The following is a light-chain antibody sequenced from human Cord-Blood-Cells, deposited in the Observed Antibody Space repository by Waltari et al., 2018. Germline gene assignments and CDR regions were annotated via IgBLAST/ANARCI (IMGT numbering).Light chain of an antibody. J-gene: IGLJ3*02. CDR3: AAWDDSLSGPV. CDR2: RNN. V-gene: IGLV1-47*01. Sequence: QSVLTQPPSASGTPGQRVTISCYGSSPNIGSNYVYWYQQLPGTAPNLLIYRNNQRPSGVPDRFSGSKSGTSASLAISGLRSEDEADYYCAAWDDSLSGPVFGGGTKLTVL. CDR1: SPNIGSNY.